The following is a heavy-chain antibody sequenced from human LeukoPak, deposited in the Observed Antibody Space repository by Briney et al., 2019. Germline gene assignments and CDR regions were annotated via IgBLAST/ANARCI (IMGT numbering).Heavy chain of an antibody. J-gene: IGHJ3*02. CDR1: GDSISSGNYD. V-gene: IGHV4-61*02. CDR3: ARDRAGDSFDI. CDR2: IYTSGNT. D-gene: IGHD7-27*01. Sequence: SQTLSLTCTVSGDSISSGNYDWTWIRQPAGKGLEWIGRIYTSGNTNYNPSLKSQVTLSMDTSKNQLSLNSNSATAADTAVYYCARDRAGDSFDIWGQGTMVTVSS.